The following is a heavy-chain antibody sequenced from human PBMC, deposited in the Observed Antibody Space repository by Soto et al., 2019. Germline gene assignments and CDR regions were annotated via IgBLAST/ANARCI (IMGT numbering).Heavy chain of an antibody. CDR3: ARWRALVAGTTGYGMDV. Sequence: ASVKVSCKASGGTFSSYTISWVRQAPGQGLEWMGRIIPILGIANYAQKFQGRVTITADKSTSTAYMELSSLRSEDTAVYYCARWRALVAGTTGYGMDVWGQGTTVTVSS. J-gene: IGHJ6*02. D-gene: IGHD6-19*01. CDR1: GGTFSSYT. V-gene: IGHV1-69*02. CDR2: IIPILGIA.